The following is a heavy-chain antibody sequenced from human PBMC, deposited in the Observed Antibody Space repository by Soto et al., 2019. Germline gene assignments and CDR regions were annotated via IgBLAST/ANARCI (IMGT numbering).Heavy chain of an antibody. CDR2: IYGDGTT. V-gene: IGHV3-66*01. CDR1: GITVSSHY. D-gene: IGHD6-19*01. J-gene: IGHJ6*03. Sequence: EVQLVESGGALVQPGGSLRLSCAASGITVSSHYMTWVRQAPGKGLEWVSVIYGDGTTYYADSVKGRFIISRDESKDMLYLQMNSLRVEDTAVYFCARENYGWYEAYDYFYFMDVWGKGTTVTVSS. CDR3: ARENYGWYEAYDYFYFMDV.